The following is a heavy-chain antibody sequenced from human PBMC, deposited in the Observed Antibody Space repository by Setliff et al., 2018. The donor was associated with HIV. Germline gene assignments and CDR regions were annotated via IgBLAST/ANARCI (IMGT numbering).Heavy chain of an antibody. CDR2: IIPIFGIA. CDR3: AKSPWFGELSDEQNRDY. D-gene: IGHD3-10*01. CDR1: GGTFSSYA. Sequence: SVKVSCKASGGTFSSYAISWVRQAPGQGLEWMGGIIPIFGIANYAQKFQGRVTITADKSTSTAYMELSSLRSEDTAVYYCAKSPWFGELSDEQNRDYWGQGTLVTVSS. V-gene: IGHV1-69*10. J-gene: IGHJ4*02.